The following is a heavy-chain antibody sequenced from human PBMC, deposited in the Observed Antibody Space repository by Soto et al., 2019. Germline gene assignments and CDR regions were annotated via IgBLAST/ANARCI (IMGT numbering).Heavy chain of an antibody. CDR1: GFSVAVYA. D-gene: IGHD4-17*01. CDR3: AKDMKWGGMTTIHYFDS. Sequence: CLTLSCALSGFSVAVYAMHWVGQAPGKGMECVSGISWNSETIDYADSVKGRFTISRDNAKSSLFLQMNSLRPDDTALYYCAKDMKWGGMTTIHYFDSWGQGTLVTVPQ. CDR2: ISWNSETI. V-gene: IGHV3-9*01. J-gene: IGHJ4*02.